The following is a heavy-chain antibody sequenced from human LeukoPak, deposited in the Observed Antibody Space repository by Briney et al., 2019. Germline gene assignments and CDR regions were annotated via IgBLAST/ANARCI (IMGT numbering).Heavy chain of an antibody. Sequence: PSETLSLTCTVSGVSISSSNSYWGWIRQPPGKGLEWIGYIYYSGNTNYNPSLKSRVTISVDTSKNQFSLKLSSVTAADTAVYYCARDIGAYYGSGSNWFDPWGQGTLVTVSS. CDR1: GVSISSSNSY. V-gene: IGHV4-61*01. J-gene: IGHJ5*02. CDR2: IYYSGNT. D-gene: IGHD3-10*01. CDR3: ARDIGAYYGSGSNWFDP.